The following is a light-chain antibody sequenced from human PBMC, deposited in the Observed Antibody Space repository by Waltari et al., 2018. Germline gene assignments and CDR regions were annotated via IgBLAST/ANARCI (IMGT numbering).Light chain of an antibody. Sequence: QSALTPPASVSGSPGQSLPISRTGSRNTIGFYDIVSWSQQHPGKAPQLIIFDVIKRPSGVSDRFSGSKSGNTASLTISGLETEDDADYYCCSYSGSSSFPYVFGPGTKVTVL. CDR2: DVI. J-gene: IGLJ1*01. V-gene: IGLV2-23*02. CDR3: CSYSGSSSFPYV. CDR1: RNTIGFYDI.